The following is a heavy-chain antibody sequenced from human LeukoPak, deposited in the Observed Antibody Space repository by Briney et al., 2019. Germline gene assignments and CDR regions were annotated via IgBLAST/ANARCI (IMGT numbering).Heavy chain of an antibody. CDR2: ISDNGRTK. J-gene: IGHJ4*02. CDR1: GLTFSDYH. CDR3: ATVHFGYFTF. D-gene: IGHD3-3*01. Sequence: GGSLRLSCAASGLTFSDYHMSWIRQAPGKGLEWVSHISDNGRTKYYANSVQGRFTISRDNAKNSLYLQMNSLRADDTAVYYCATVHFGYFTFWGQGTLVPVSS. V-gene: IGHV3-11*01.